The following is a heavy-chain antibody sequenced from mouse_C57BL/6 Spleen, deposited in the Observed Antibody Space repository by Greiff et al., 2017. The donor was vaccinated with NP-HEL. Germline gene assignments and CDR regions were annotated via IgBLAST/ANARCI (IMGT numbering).Heavy chain of an antibody. D-gene: IGHD1-1*01. V-gene: IGHV1-61*01. Sequence: QVQLQQSGAELVRPGSSVKLSCKASGYTFTSYWMDWVKQRPGQGLEWIGNIYPSDSETHYNQKFKDKATLTVDKSSSTAYIQLSSLPSEDSAVYYCAIDYGSSRYAMDYWGQGTSVTVSS. CDR1: GYTFTSYW. CDR3: AIDYGSSRYAMDY. J-gene: IGHJ4*01. CDR2: IYPSDSET.